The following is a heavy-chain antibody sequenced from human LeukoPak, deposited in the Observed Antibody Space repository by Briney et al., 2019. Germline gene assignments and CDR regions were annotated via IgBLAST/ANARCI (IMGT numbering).Heavy chain of an antibody. V-gene: IGHV3-21*01. CDR2: ISSSSSYI. Sequence: GGSLRLSCAASGFTFSGYSMNWVRQAPGKGLEWVSSISSSSSYIYYADSVKGRFTISRDNAKNSLYLQMNSLRAEDTAVYFCARGDSRLVGSSSYYRDALDLWGQGTLVTVSS. J-gene: IGHJ3*01. D-gene: IGHD3-22*01. CDR3: ARGDSRLVGSSSYYRDALDL. CDR1: GFTFSGYS.